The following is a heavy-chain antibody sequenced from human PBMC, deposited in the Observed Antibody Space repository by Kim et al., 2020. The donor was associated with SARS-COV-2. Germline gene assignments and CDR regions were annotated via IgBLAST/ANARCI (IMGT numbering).Heavy chain of an antibody. CDR2: ISSNGGST. CDR1: GFTFSSYA. D-gene: IGHD3-3*01. V-gene: IGHV3-64D*06. Sequence: GGSLRLSCSASGFTFSSYAMHWVRQAPGKGLEYVSAISSNGGSTYYADSVKGRFTISRDNSKNTLYLQMSSLRAEDTAVYYCVKDRDFGVVIPLYNWFDPWGQGTLVTVSS. CDR3: VKDRDFGVVIPLYNWFDP. J-gene: IGHJ5*02.